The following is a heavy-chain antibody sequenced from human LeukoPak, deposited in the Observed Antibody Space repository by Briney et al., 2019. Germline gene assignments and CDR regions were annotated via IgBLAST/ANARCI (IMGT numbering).Heavy chain of an antibody. CDR3: ARDIVVVVAAIYYYYYMDV. Sequence: ASVKVSCKASGYTFTSYGISWVRQAPGQGLEWMGWISAYNGNTNYAQKLQGRVTMTTDTSTSTAYMELRSLRSDDTAVYYCARDIVVVVAAIYYYYYMDVWGKGTTVTVSS. CDR2: ISAYNGNT. J-gene: IGHJ6*03. V-gene: IGHV1-18*01. D-gene: IGHD2-15*01. CDR1: GYTFTSYG.